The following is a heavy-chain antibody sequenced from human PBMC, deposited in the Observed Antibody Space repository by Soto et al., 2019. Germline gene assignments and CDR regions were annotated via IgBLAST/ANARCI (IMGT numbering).Heavy chain of an antibody. CDR2: INHSGST. Sequence: PSETLSLTCAVYGGSFSGYYWSWISQPPGKGLEWIGEINHSGSTNYNPSLKSRVTISVDTSKNQFSLKLSSVTAADTAVYYCARPKAEATVTTTYWYFDLWGRGTLVTVSS. V-gene: IGHV4-34*01. J-gene: IGHJ2*01. CDR3: ARPKAEATVTTTYWYFDL. D-gene: IGHD4-17*01. CDR1: GGSFSGYY.